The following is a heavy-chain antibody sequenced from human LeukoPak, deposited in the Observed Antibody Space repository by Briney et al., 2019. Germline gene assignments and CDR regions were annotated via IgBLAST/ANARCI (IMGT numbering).Heavy chain of an antibody. Sequence: SETLSLTCAVSGGSISSSNWWSWVRQPPGKGLEWIGEIYHSGSTNYNPSLKSRVTISVDTSKNQFSLKLSSVTAADTAVYYCARQRRVRGAKEVYYYYYYYMDVWGKGTTVTISS. CDR3: ARQRRVRGAKEVYYYYYYYMDV. J-gene: IGHJ6*03. V-gene: IGHV4-4*02. CDR1: GGSISSSNW. D-gene: IGHD3-10*01. CDR2: IYHSGST.